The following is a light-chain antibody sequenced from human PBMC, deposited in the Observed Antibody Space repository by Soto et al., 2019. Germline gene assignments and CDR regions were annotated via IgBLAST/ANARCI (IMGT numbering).Light chain of an antibody. CDR2: AAS. Sequence: ERVMTQSPATLSVSPGERAALSCRASQSVRSNLAWYHQRPGQAPRLLIYAASARATGIPARFSGSGSGTEFTLTISGLQSEDFAVYFCQQYNSWPPITFGQGTRLEIK. J-gene: IGKJ5*01. V-gene: IGKV3-15*01. CDR3: QQYNSWPPIT. CDR1: QSVRSN.